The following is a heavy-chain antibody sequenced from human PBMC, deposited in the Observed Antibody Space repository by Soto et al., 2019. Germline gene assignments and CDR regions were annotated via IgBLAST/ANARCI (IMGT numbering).Heavy chain of an antibody. CDR3: ARFFGSGFDY. V-gene: IGHV3-48*02. CDR2: ISTSGATR. CDR1: GFTFSTDS. Sequence: EVQLVESGGGLVQPGGSLRLSCVDSGFTFSTDSMNWVRQAPGKGLEWVAHISTSGATRDYADSVKGRFTISRDNAKTSMDLQMDSLRNEDTAVYYGARFFGSGFDYWGQGTLVTVSS. J-gene: IGHJ4*02. D-gene: IGHD6-19*01.